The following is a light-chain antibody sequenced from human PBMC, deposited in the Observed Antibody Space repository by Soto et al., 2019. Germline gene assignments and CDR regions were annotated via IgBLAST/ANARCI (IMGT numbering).Light chain of an antibody. J-gene: IGLJ1*01. CDR1: NSDVGGHTL. V-gene: IGLV2-23*01. Sequence: QSALTQPASVSGSPGQSITISCIGTNSDVGGHTLVSWYQQHPGKAPRPLISGGSEPPSGVSDRFSGSKSGNTASLTISGLQAEVEADYYCCAYAGGRIYVFGTGTKLTVL. CDR2: GGS. CDR3: CAYAGGRIYV.